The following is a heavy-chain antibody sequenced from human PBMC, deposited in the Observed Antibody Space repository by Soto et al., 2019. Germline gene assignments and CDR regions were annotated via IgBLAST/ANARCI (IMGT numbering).Heavy chain of an antibody. J-gene: IGHJ4*02. CDR3: SKHVDNWETPYYFDS. Sequence: EVHLVQSAAEVKNAGDSLKISFQTSGYGFSSSWIAWVRQSPGKGLEWMGIIYPGDSETRYSPSFRGQVTFSADTSTHTASLQWSSLKASYCCISYCSKHVDNWETPYYFDSLGQGTQVTVS. CDR2: IYPGDSET. CDR1: GYGFSSSW. V-gene: IGHV5-51*01. D-gene: IGHD1-26*01.